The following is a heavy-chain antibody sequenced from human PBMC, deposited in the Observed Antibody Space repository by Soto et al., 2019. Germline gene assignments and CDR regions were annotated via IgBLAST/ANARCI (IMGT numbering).Heavy chain of an antibody. CDR3: VRDRPNSNLDF. D-gene: IGHD2-8*01. V-gene: IGHV1-18*01. Sequence: QVQLLQSGPEGKKPGASVKVSCTASGYSVLSYGFSWVRQAPGQGLERMGYINTETGNTFYAQRLRGRVTMTTNISTNTAYTELRRLTSYDTAVYFCVRDRPNSNLDFWGQGTLMTISS. CDR1: GYSVLSYG. CDR2: INTETGNT. J-gene: IGHJ4*02.